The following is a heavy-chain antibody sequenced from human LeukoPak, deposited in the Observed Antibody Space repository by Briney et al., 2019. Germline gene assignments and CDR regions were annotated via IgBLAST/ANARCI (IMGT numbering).Heavy chain of an antibody. J-gene: IGHJ4*02. CDR3: ARGLFNYDSSGYYY. D-gene: IGHD3-22*01. V-gene: IGHV4-34*01. Sequence: PSETLSLICAVYGGSFSGYYRSWIRQPPGKGLEWIGEINHSGSPNYNPSLKSRVTISVDTSKNQLSLKLSSVTAADTAVYYCARGLFNYDSSGYYYWGQGTLVTVSS. CDR2: INHSGSP. CDR1: GGSFSGYY.